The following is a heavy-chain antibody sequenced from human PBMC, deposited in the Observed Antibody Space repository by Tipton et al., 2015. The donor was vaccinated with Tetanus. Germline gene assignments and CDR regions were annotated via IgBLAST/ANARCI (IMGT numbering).Heavy chain of an antibody. J-gene: IGHJ2*01. CDR2: IYPGDSDT. CDR1: GYRFGIYW. D-gene: IGHD7-27*01. Sequence: QLVQSGAEVKKPGESLKISCQGSGYRFGIYWIARVRQMPRKGLEWMGIIYPGDSDTRYSPSFEGQVTISVDKSITTAYLQWSSLKASDTAMYYCTRRLGPFTGDQIWHFDLWGRGTQVTVSS. CDR3: TRRLGPFTGDQIWHFDL. V-gene: IGHV5-51*01.